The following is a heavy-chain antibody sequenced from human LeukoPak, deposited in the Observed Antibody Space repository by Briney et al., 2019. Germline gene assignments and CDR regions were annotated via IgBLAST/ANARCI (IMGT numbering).Heavy chain of an antibody. J-gene: IGHJ4*02. Sequence: ASVKVSCKASGYTFTSYDINWVRQATGQGLEWMGWINPNSGNTGYAQKFQGRITMTRNTSISAAYMELSSLRSEDTAVYYCATFSGSSLGYWGQGTLVTVSS. CDR1: GYTFTSYD. CDR3: ATFSGSSLGY. CDR2: INPNSGNT. V-gene: IGHV1-8*01. D-gene: IGHD6-6*01.